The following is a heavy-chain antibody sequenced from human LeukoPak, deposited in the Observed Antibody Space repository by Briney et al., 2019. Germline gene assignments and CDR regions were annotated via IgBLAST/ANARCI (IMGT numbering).Heavy chain of an antibody. Sequence: PSQTLFLTCTVSGASISGGDYYWSWIRQSPGKGLEWIGYTTYRGRASYSPSLASRASITVDTSKNQFSLKVRSVTVADAAVYFCARDVEYDPSTDSYMDVWGKGATVIVSS. CDR2: TTYRGRA. J-gene: IGHJ6*03. V-gene: IGHV4-30-4*08. CDR3: ARDVEYDPSTDSYMDV. CDR1: GASISGGDYY. D-gene: IGHD1-1*01.